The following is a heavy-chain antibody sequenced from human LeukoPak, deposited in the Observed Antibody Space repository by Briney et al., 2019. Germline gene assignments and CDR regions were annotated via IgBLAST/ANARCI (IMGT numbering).Heavy chain of an antibody. CDR3: AKVAYCSGWRRGWDFDY. CDR2: ISYDGSNK. D-gene: IGHD6-19*01. J-gene: IGHJ4*02. CDR1: GFTFSSYA. V-gene: IGHV3-30-3*01. Sequence: GGSLRLSCAASGFTFSSYAMHWVRQAPGKGLEWVAVISYDGSNKYYAHSVKGRFTISRDNSKNTLYLQMNSLRAEDTAVCYCAKVAYCSGWRRGWDFDYWGQGTLVTVSS.